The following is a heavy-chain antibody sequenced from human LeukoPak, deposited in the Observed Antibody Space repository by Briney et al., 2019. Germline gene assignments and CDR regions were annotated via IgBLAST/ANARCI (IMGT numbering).Heavy chain of an antibody. J-gene: IGHJ4*02. Sequence: SETLSLTSSVSGGSISSGSYYWRWIRQPAGKGLEWIGRIYTSGSTNYNPSLKSRATISVDTSKNQFSLKLSSVTAADTAVYYCARDLGSSSLGYFDYWGQGTLVTVSS. V-gene: IGHV4-61*02. D-gene: IGHD6-6*01. CDR2: IYTSGST. CDR1: GGSISSGSYY. CDR3: ARDLGSSSLGYFDY.